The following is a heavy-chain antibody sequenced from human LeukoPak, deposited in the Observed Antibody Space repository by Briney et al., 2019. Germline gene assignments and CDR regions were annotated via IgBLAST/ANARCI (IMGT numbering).Heavy chain of an antibody. CDR2: IYSSGNT. V-gene: IGHV4-59*08. CDR3: ARHDRTVTTIGAFDV. CDR1: GGSISGYY. J-gene: IGHJ3*01. Sequence: SETLSLTCTVFGGSISGYYWSWIRQPPGKGLEWIGYIYSSGNTNYNPSLKSRVTISVDTPKNQFSLKLSSVTAADTAVYYCARHDRTVTTIGAFDVWGQGTMVIVSS. D-gene: IGHD4-17*01.